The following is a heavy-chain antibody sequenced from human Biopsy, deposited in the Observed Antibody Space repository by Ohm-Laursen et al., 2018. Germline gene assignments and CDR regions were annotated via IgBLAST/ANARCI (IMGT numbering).Heavy chain of an antibody. CDR2: IWYDGSNE. D-gene: IGHD1-26*01. CDR3: ARDPIVGSKADGMDV. CDR1: GFTFSVYA. J-gene: IGHJ6*02. V-gene: IGHV3-33*01. Sequence: SLRLSCAASGFTFSVYAMHWVRQAPGKGLEWVAIIWYDGSNEYYADSVKGRFTISRDNSKNTVYLQMNSLRVEDTAVYYCARDPIVGSKADGMDVWGQGTTVTVSS.